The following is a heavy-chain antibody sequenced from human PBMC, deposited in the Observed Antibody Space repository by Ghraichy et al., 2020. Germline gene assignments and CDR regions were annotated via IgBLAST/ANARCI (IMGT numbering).Heavy chain of an antibody. CDR2: LRSGVSP. V-gene: IGHV4-4*08. D-gene: IGHD2-15*01. Sequence: SETLSLTCPLSGGSMDYIFWSWFRQPPGKGLEWIGYLRSGVSPKYNPSLARRVSISLDTSKTQCSLQLTSLTAADTAVYYCARVALEDIMLGSGAIQNNYYRAVWGKGTTVTVSS. CDR3: ARVALEDIMLGSGAIQNNYYRAV. J-gene: IGHJ6*03. CDR1: GGSMDYIF.